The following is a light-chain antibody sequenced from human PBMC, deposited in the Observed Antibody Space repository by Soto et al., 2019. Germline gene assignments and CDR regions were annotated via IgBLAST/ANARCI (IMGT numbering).Light chain of an antibody. CDR2: GAS. CDR1: QRVTSSY. CDR3: QQYGSSPR. J-gene: IGKJ1*01. Sequence: EIVLTQSPGTLSLSPGERATLSCRASQRVTSSYLAWYQQKPGQAPRLLIYGASSRATGIPDRFSGSGSGTDFTLNISSLAPEDCAVYYCQQYGSSPRFGQGTKVEIK. V-gene: IGKV3-20*01.